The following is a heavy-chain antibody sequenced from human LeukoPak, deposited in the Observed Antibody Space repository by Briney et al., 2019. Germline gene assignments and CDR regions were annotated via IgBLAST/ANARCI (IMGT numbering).Heavy chain of an antibody. J-gene: IGHJ1*01. D-gene: IGHD2-15*01. CDR2: NSAYNGNT. V-gene: IGHV1-18*01. Sequence: ASVKVSCKASGYTFTSYGISWVRQAPGQGLEWMGWNSAYNGNTNYAQKLQGRVTMTTDTSTSTAYMELRSLRSDDTAVYYCARPHGYCSGGSCYDEYFQHWGQGTLVTVSS. CDR3: ARPHGYCSGGSCYDEYFQH. CDR1: GYTFTSYG.